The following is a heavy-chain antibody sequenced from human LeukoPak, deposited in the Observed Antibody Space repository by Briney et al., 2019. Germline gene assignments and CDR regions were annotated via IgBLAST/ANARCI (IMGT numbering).Heavy chain of an antibody. V-gene: IGHV3-21*01. J-gene: IGHJ3*02. Sequence: GGSLRLSCAASGFTFSSYSMNWVRQAPGKGLEWVSSISSSSSYIYYADSVKGRFTISRDNSKNTLYLQMNSLRAEDTAVYYCARANRLAYCGGDCYSDAFDIWGQGTMVTVSS. CDR2: ISSSSSYI. CDR3: ARANRLAYCGGDCYSDAFDI. CDR1: GFTFSSYS. D-gene: IGHD2-21*02.